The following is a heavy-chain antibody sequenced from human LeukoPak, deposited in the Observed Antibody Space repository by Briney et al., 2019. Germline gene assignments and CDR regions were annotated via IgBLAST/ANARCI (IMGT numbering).Heavy chain of an antibody. V-gene: IGHV1-2*02. J-gene: IGHJ5*02. CDR2: INPNSGGT. CDR3: AREGSSDWFDP. D-gene: IGHD6-25*01. Sequence: ASVKVSCRASGYTFTTHGIAWVRQAPGQGLEWMGWINPNSGGTNYAQKFQGRVTMTRDTSISTAYMELSRLRSDDTAVYYCAREGSSDWFDPWGQGTLVTVSS. CDR1: GYTFTTHG.